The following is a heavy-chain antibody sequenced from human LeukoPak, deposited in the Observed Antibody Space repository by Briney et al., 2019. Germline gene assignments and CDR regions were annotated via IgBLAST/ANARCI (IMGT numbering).Heavy chain of an antibody. CDR2: IIPIFGTA. V-gene: IGHV1-69*05. D-gene: IGHD1-26*01. CDR1: GGTFSSYA. J-gene: IGHJ4*02. CDR3: ARTLYSGSYYPDY. Sequence: SVKVSCKASGGTFSSYAISWVRQAPGQGLEWMGRIIPIFGTANYAQKFQGRVTITTDESTSTAYMELSSLRSEDTAVSYCARTLYSGSYYPDYWGQGTLVTVSS.